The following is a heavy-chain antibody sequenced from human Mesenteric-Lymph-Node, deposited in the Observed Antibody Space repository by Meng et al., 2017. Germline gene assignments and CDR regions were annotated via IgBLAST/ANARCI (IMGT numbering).Heavy chain of an antibody. CDR1: GASISGYY. J-gene: IGHJ4*02. CDR3: ARPSSSRSSGWYGGFDY. CDR2: IYYTGST. Sequence: QGQLQESGPGLGKPSETLALTCTVSGASISGYYWSWIRQPPGKGLEWIGYIYYTGSTNYNPSLKSRVTISIDTSKNQFSLKLSSVTAADTAVYYCARPSSSRSSGWYGGFDYWGQGTLVTVSS. D-gene: IGHD6-19*01. V-gene: IGHV4-59*01.